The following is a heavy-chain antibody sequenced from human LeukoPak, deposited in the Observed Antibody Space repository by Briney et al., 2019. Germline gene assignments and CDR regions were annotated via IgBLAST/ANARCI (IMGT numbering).Heavy chain of an antibody. CDR3: ARVRIEQQPYDY. D-gene: IGHD6-13*01. V-gene: IGHV1-18*01. J-gene: IGHJ4*02. Sequence: GASVKVSCKASGYTFSSYGIRGVRQARGQRLDWMGWISAYNGNTNYAQKLQGRVTMTTDTSTSTAYMELRSLRSDDTAVYYCARVRIEQQPYDYWGQGTLVTVSS. CDR1: GYTFSSYG. CDR2: ISAYNGNT.